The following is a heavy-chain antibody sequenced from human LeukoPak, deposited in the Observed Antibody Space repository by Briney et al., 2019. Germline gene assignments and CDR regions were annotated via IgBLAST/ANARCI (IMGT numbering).Heavy chain of an antibody. CDR1: GGSFSGYY. CDR2: INHSGST. D-gene: IGHD1-26*01. Sequence: PSETLSLTCAVYGGSFSGYYWSWIRQPPGKGLEWIGEINHSGSTNYNPSLKSRVTISVDTSKNQFSLKLSSVAAADTAVYYCASHDHSGSYGNYWGQGTLVTVSS. J-gene: IGHJ4*02. V-gene: IGHV4-34*01. CDR3: ASHDHSGSYGNY.